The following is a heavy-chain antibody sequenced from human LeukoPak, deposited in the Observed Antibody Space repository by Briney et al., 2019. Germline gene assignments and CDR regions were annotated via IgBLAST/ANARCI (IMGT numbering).Heavy chain of an antibody. CDR1: GGSISSGGYS. V-gene: IGHV4-30-2*01. CDR3: AREGSSGWRINWFDP. J-gene: IGHJ5*02. CDR2: IYHSGST. D-gene: IGHD6-19*01. Sequence: PSQTLSLTCAVSGGSISSGGYSWSWIRQPPGKGLEWIGYIYHSGSTYYNPSLKSRVTISVDRSKNQFSLKLSSVTAADTAVYYCAREGSSGWRINWFDPWGQGTLVTVTS.